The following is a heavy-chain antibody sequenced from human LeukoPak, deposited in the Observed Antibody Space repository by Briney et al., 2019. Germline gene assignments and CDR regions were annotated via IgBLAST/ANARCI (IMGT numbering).Heavy chain of an antibody. CDR3: ARDRPVGATPLIDY. J-gene: IGHJ4*02. CDR1: GFTFSSYG. D-gene: IGHD1-26*01. V-gene: IGHV3-23*01. CDR2: ISGSGGST. Sequence: GGSLRLSCAASGFTFSSYGMSWVRQAPGKGLEWVSAISGSGGSTYYADSVKGRFTISRDNAKNTLYLQMNSLRAEDTAVYYCARDRPVGATPLIDYWGQGTLVTVSS.